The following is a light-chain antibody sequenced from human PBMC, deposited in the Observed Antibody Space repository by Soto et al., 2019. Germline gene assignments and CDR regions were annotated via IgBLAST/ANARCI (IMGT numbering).Light chain of an antibody. J-gene: IGKJ1*01. V-gene: IGKV3-20*01. Sequence: TQAPGTLSLSPGDRATLSCRASQSVSGSYLAWYQQKPGQAPRLLIYDASSRATGIPDRFSGSGSGTDFTLTISRLEPEDFAVYYCQQYASSPRTFGQGTKVDIK. CDR2: DAS. CDR1: QSVSGSY. CDR3: QQYASSPRT.